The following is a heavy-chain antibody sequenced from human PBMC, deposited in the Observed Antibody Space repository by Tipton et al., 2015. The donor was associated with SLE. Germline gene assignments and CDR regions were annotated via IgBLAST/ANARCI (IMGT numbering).Heavy chain of an antibody. Sequence: TLSLTCTVSGGSISSGGYYWSWIRQHPGKGLEWIGYIYYSGSTYYNPSLKSRVTISVDTSKNQFSLKLSSVTAADTAVYYCARGSSGSYGGAFGIWGQGTMVTVSS. CDR3: ARGSSGSYGGAFGI. CDR1: GGSISSGGYY. D-gene: IGHD1-26*01. V-gene: IGHV4-31*03. CDR2: IYYSGST. J-gene: IGHJ3*02.